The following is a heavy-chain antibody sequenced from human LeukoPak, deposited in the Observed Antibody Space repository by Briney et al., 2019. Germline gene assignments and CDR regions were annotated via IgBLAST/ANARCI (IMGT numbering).Heavy chain of an antibody. Sequence: GGSLRLSCVASGSASGSTFSSSAMTWVRQAPGKGLEWVSTISSSGGSTYYADSVKGRFTISRDNSKNTLYLQMNSLRAEDTAVYYCARDAMRGGDLDYWGQGTLVTVSS. D-gene: IGHD3-16*01. CDR3: ARDAMRGGDLDY. CDR1: GSTFSSSA. V-gene: IGHV3-23*01. J-gene: IGHJ4*02. CDR2: ISSSGGST.